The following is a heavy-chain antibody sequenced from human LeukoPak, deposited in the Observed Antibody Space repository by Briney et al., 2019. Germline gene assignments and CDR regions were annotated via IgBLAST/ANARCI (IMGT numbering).Heavy chain of an antibody. CDR1: GFTFDDYV. D-gene: IGHD5-24*01. V-gene: IGHV3-9*01. CDR2: ISWNSGSI. J-gene: IGHJ4*02. CDR3: TSLTISGGDKPDY. Sequence: GGSLRLSCAASGFTFDDYVMHWVRQAPGKGLEWVSGISWNSGSIGYADSVKGRFTISRDNAKNSLYLQMNSLRAEDTALYYCTSLTISGGDKPDYWGQGTLVAVSS.